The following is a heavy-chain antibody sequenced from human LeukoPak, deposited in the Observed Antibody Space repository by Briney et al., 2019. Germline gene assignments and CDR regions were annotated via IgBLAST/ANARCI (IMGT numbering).Heavy chain of an antibody. D-gene: IGHD6-6*01. Sequence: PGGSLRLSCAASGFTVSSYWMSWVRQAPGKGLEWVANIKQDGSGKYYVDSVKGRFTISRDNAKNSLYLQMNSLRAEDTAVYYCARDLVAARPGWFDPWGQGTLVTVSS. CDR3: ARDLVAARPGWFDP. J-gene: IGHJ5*02. CDR1: GFTVSSYW. CDR2: IKQDGSGK. V-gene: IGHV3-7*01.